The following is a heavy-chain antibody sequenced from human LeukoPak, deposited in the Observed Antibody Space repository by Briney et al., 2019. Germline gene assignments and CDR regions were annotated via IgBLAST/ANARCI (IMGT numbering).Heavy chain of an antibody. CDR1: GFTFSTYA. Sequence: GGSLRLSCAASGFTFSTYAMHWVRQAPGKGLEWVAVISYDGSNKYYADSVKGRFTISRDNSKNTLYLQMNSLRAEDTAVYYCARGAFTITIFGVVTEGGNWFDPWGQGTLVTVSS. J-gene: IGHJ5*02. D-gene: IGHD3-3*01. V-gene: IGHV3-30-3*01. CDR3: ARGAFTITIFGVVTEGGNWFDP. CDR2: ISYDGSNK.